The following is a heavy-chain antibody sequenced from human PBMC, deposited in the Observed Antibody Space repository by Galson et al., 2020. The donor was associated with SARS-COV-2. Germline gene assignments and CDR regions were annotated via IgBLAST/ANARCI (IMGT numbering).Heavy chain of an antibody. CDR1: GFTFSSYW. Sequence: GESLKISCAASGFTFSSYWMNWVRQAPGKGLEWVANIKQDGSQKYYVDSVKGRFTISRDNAKNSLYLQMNSLRAEDTAAYYCARIAVTADKYFDFWGQGSLVTVSS. V-gene: IGHV3-7*01. J-gene: IGHJ4*02. CDR2: IKQDGSQK. CDR3: ARIAVTADKYFDF. D-gene: IGHD6-19*01.